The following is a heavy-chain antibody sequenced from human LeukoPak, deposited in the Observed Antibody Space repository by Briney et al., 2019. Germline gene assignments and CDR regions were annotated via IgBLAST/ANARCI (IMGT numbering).Heavy chain of an antibody. Sequence: SETLSLTCTVSGGSISTYYWSWIRQPPGKGLEWIGYIYYSGSTNYNPSLKSRVTMSVDTSKNQFSLRLTSVTATDTAVYYCARHSPSYYDFDYWGQGTLVTVSS. V-gene: IGHV4-59*08. J-gene: IGHJ4*02. CDR2: IYYSGST. D-gene: IGHD3-3*01. CDR1: GGSISTYY. CDR3: ARHSPSYYDFDY.